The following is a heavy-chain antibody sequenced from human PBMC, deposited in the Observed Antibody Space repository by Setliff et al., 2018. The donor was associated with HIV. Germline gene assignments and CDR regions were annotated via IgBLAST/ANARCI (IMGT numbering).Heavy chain of an antibody. J-gene: IGHJ6*03. CDR3: ARRAAGGSSPNDYMDV. V-gene: IGHV1-18*01. D-gene: IGHD6-6*01. Sequence: GASVKVSCKASGYTFTKYGVSWVRQAPGQGLEWMGWMNPNSGNTGYAQKFQGRVTMTTDTSTSTAYMELRSLRSEDTAVYYCARRAAGGSSPNDYMDVWGKGTTVTVSS. CDR1: GYTFTKYG. CDR2: MNPNSGNT.